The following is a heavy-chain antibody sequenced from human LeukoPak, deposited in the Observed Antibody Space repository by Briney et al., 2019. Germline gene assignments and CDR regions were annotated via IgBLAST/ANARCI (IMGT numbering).Heavy chain of an antibody. D-gene: IGHD1-26*01. CDR1: GYTFTSYG. CDR2: ISAYNGHT. CDR3: ARGGRWELPRPYAFDI. J-gene: IGHJ3*02. Sequence: ASVKVSCKASGYTFTSYGISWVRQAPGQGLEWMGWISAYNGHTNYAQKLQGRVTMTTDTSTSTAYMELRSLRSNDTADYYCARGGRWELPRPYAFDIWGQGTMVTVSS. V-gene: IGHV1-18*01.